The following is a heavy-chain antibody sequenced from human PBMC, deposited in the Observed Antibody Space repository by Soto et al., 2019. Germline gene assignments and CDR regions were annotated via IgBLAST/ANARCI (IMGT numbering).Heavy chain of an antibody. CDR2: ISSDGNNK. CDR3: AKATGWKGYCSSASCFHDAFDV. V-gene: IGHV3-30*18. D-gene: IGHD2-2*01. CDR1: GFTFSGHG. J-gene: IGHJ3*01. Sequence: QVQLVESGGGVVQPGRSLRLSCAASGFTFSGHGMHWVRQAPGGGLEWVALISSDGNNKDYADSVKGRFSISRDDSSETVFLQMNSLRPEDTAVYYCAKATGWKGYCSSASCFHDAFDVWGQGTKVTVS.